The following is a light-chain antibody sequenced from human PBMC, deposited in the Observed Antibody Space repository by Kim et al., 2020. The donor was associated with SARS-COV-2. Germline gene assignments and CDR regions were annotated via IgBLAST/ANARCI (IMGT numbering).Light chain of an antibody. CDR1: QSVSSY. CDR3: QQRSNWPLT. Sequence: EIVLTQSPATLFLSPGERATLSCRASQSVSSYLAWYQQRPGQAPRLLIYDAFNRAPGIPDRFSGSGSGTDFTLTISSLESEDFAVYYCQQRSNWPLTFGGGTKVDIK. J-gene: IGKJ4*01. V-gene: IGKV3-11*01. CDR2: DAF.